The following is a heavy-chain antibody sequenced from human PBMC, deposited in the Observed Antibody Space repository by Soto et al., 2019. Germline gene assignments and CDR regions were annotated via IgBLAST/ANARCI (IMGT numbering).Heavy chain of an antibody. J-gene: IGHJ5*02. CDR2: FYPGDSDS. CDR3: ARFGGPGLSHNWFDA. Sequence: GESLKISCQVSGYRFTDYWIAWVRPIPGKGLEWMGMFYPGDSDSRYNPSFQGQVTLSADRSITTAYVQWNSLKASDSAIYYCARFGGPGLSHNWFDAWGQGTLVTVSS. D-gene: IGHD3-3*01. V-gene: IGHV5-51*01. CDR1: GYRFTDYW.